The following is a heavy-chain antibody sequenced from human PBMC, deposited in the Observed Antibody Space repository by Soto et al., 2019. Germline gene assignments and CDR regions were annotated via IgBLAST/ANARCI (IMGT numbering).Heavy chain of an antibody. CDR3: ARDQKNIAAGALDY. Sequence: GGSLRLSCAASGFTLSSNGLHWVRQAPGKGLEWVAVIWYDGSNKYYADSVKGRFTISRDNSKNTLYLQMNSLRAEDTAVYYCARDQKNIAAGALDYWGQGTLVTVSS. CDR1: GFTLSSNG. V-gene: IGHV3-33*01. CDR2: IWYDGSNK. D-gene: IGHD6-13*01. J-gene: IGHJ4*02.